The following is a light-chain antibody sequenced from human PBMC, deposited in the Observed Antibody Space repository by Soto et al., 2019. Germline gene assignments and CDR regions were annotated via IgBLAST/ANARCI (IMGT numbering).Light chain of an antibody. V-gene: IGLV1-40*01. Sequence: QAVVTQPPSVSGAPGQRVTISCTGSSSNIGAGYDVHWYQQLPRTAPKLLIYANTNRPSGVPDRFSASKSDTSASLAITGLQAEDEADYYCQSYDSSLSGSVFGGGTKLTVL. CDR3: QSYDSSLSGSV. J-gene: IGLJ2*01. CDR1: SSNIGAGYD. CDR2: ANT.